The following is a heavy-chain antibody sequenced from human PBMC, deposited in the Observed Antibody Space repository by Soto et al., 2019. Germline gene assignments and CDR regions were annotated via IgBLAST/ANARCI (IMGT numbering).Heavy chain of an antibody. CDR1: GCSISSGGYY. Sequence: PSETLSLTCTVSGCSISSGGYYWSWIRQHPGKGLEWIGYIYYSGSTYYNPSLKSRVTISVDTSKNQFSLKLSSVTAADTAVYYCARVVSPRDAFDIWGQGTMVTVSS. CDR3: ARVVSPRDAFDI. V-gene: IGHV4-31*03. D-gene: IGHD3-16*02. J-gene: IGHJ3*02. CDR2: IYYSGST.